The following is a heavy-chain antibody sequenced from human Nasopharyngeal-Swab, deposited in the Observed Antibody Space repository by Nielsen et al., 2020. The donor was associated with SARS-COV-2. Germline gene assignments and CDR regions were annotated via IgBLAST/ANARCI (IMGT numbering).Heavy chain of an antibody. CDR1: GYTFTRNY. J-gene: IGHJ5*02. CDR2: INPGGDYT. CDR3: ARDHSSSSSWWFDP. D-gene: IGHD6-6*01. Sequence: ASVKVSCKASGYTFTRNYIHWIRQAPGQGLEWMGIINPGGDYTNYAQKFQGRVTVTKDTSTSTVYMELSSLRSEDPAVYYCARDHSSSSSWWFDPWGQGTLVTVSS. V-gene: IGHV1-46*01.